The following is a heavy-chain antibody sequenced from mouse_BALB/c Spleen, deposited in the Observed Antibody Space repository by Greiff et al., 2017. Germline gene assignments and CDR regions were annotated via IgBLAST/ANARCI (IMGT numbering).Heavy chain of an antibody. V-gene: IGHV3-2*02. D-gene: IGHD2-10*01. J-gene: IGHJ4*01. Sequence: EVQLVESGPGLVKPSQSLSLTCTVTGYSITSDYAWNWIRQFPGNKLEWMGYISYSGSTSYNPSLKSRISITRDTSKNQFFLQLNSVTTEDTATYYCARRAYYGNYDYVMDYWGQGTSVTVSS. CDR1: GYSITSDYA. CDR3: ARRAYYGNYDYVMDY. CDR2: ISYSGST.